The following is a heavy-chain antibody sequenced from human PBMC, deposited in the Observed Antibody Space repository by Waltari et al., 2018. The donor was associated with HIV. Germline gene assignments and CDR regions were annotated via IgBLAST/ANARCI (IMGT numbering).Heavy chain of an antibody. D-gene: IGHD3-22*01. J-gene: IGHJ3*02. Sequence: QVQLQESGPRLVKASETLSLTCTVSASSISSNYYWGWIRQPPGKWLQWIGRIYRTGTTTYTPSLKSRVTISADLSKNQFSLKVTSVSAADTAVYYCAKDQDYYDSSGYTCYAFDIWGQGTSVTVSS. CDR3: AKDQDYYDSSGYTCYAFDI. CDR2: IYRTGTT. V-gene: IGHV4-38-2*02. CDR1: ASSISSNYY.